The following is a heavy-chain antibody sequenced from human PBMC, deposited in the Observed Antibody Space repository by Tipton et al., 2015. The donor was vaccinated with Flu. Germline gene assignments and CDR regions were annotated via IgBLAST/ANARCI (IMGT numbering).Heavy chain of an antibody. D-gene: IGHD4-11*01. CDR3: ARREYSNYVSVPKNWLDS. V-gene: IGHV4-39*07. CDR2: TFHSGNT. J-gene: IGHJ5*01. CDR1: GDSIRSSNYY. Sequence: TLSLTCGVSGDSIRSSNYYWGWIRQPPGKGLEWIGNTFHSGNTYLNPSLKSRVTISIDTSKNQFSLKLSSVTAADTAVYYCARREYSNYVSVPKNWLDSWGQGILVTVSS.